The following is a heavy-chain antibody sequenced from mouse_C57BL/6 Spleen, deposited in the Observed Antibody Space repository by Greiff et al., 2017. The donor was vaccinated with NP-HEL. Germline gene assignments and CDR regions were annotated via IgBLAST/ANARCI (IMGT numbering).Heavy chain of an antibody. Sequence: QVQLQQPGAELVKPVASVKLSCKASGYTFTSYWMHWVKQRPGQGLEWIGMIHPNSGSTNYNEKFKSKATLTVDKSSSTAYMQLSSLTSEDSAVYYCARTAFYAMDYWGQGTSVTVSS. CDR2: IHPNSGST. V-gene: IGHV1-64*01. J-gene: IGHJ4*01. CDR3: ARTAFYAMDY. CDR1: GYTFTSYW.